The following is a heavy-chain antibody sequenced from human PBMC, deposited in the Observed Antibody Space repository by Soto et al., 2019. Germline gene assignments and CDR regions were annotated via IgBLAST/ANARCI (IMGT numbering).Heavy chain of an antibody. Sequence: QGQLVQSGAEVKKPGASVKVSCKASGYTFTSYGISWVRQAPGPGLEWRGWISAYNGNTNYAQKLQGRVTMTTDTSTSNAYMELRSRRSDDTAVDYCARDGGIAARPADYWGQGTLVTVSS. D-gene: IGHD6-6*01. CDR1: GYTFTSYG. V-gene: IGHV1-18*01. J-gene: IGHJ4*02. CDR2: ISAYNGNT. CDR3: ARDGGIAARPADY.